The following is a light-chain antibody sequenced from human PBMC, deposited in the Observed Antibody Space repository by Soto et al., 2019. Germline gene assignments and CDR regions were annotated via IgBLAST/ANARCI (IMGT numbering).Light chain of an antibody. J-gene: IGKJ1*01. CDR1: QSVSSY. CDR3: QQRSNWPPL. Sequence: EIVLTQSPATLSLSPGERATLSCRASQSVSSYLAWYQQKPGQAPRLLIYDASNRATGIPARFSGSGSGTDVTLSISSLEPEDFAVYYCQQRSNWPPLFGQGTKVEIK. V-gene: IGKV3-11*01. CDR2: DAS.